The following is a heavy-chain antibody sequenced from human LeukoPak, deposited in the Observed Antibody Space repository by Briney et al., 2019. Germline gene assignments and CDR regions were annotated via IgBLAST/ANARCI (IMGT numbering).Heavy chain of an antibody. V-gene: IGHV6-1*01. J-gene: IGHJ4*02. Sequence: SQTLSLTCAISGDSVSGNSASWNWIRLSPSRGLEWLGRTYYRSKWYTDYAVSVRSRITIDPDTSKNQFSLQLNSVTPEDTAVYYCAGGEVKAVVGYAFGYWGQGTLVTVPS. CDR3: AGGEVKAVVGYAFGY. CDR1: GDSVSGNSAS. CDR2: TYYRSKWYT. D-gene: IGHD6-19*01.